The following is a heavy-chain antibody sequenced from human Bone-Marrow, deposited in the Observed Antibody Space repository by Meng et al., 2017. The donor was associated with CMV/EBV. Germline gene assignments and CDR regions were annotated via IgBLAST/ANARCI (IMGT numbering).Heavy chain of an antibody. V-gene: IGHV4-30-4*08. Sequence: VQRRESGPGLVKPSQTLSLTCTVSGGSLSSGDYYWSWIRQPPGKGLEWIGYIYYSGSTYYNPSLKSRVTISVDTSKNQFSLKLSSVTAADTAVYYCASMLTGDPLRDYWGQGTLVTVSS. CDR2: IYYSGST. CDR3: ASMLTGDPLRDY. D-gene: IGHD7-27*01. CDR1: GGSLSSGDYY. J-gene: IGHJ4*02.